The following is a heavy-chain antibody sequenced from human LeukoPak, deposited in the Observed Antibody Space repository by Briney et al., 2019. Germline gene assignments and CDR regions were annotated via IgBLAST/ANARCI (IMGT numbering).Heavy chain of an antibody. D-gene: IGHD6-19*01. J-gene: IGHJ3*02. CDR2: IDTAGDT. V-gene: IGHV3-13*04. CDR3: ARAGGSAWYAFDI. CDR1: GFTFSSYD. Sequence: GGSLRLSCAASGFTFSSYDMHWVRQTTGKGLGWVSGIDTAGDTYYPDSVKGRFTISRENAKNSLYFQMNSLRVGDTAVYYCARAGGSAWYAFDIWDQGTMVAVSS.